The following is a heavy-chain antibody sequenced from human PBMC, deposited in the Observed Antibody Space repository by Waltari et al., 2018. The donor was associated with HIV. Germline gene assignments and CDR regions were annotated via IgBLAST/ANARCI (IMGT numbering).Heavy chain of an antibody. CDR3: ARDWGYGDYVGY. Sequence: EVQLVESGGGLVQPGGSLRRSCAASGFSFRSSRMSSVRQAPGKGLEWVANIKQDGSEKYYVDSVKGRFTISRDNAKNSLYLQMNSLRAEDTAVYYCARDWGYGDYVGYWGQGTLVTVSS. CDR1: GFSFRSSR. J-gene: IGHJ4*02. V-gene: IGHV3-7*01. D-gene: IGHD4-17*01. CDR2: IKQDGSEK.